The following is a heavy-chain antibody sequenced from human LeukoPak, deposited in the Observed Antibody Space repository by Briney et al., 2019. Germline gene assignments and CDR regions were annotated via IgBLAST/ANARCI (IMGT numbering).Heavy chain of an antibody. J-gene: IGHJ4*02. CDR3: ARGRGLGVIAPYSDS. Sequence: SESLSLTCTVSGDSTSIDHWSWIRDPPEKGREWIGRISYRGSTNYNPSLKSRVTISVDTSKQNFSLELTSVTAADTGIYYCARGRGLGVIAPYSDSWGQGTLVTVSS. D-gene: IGHD3-16*02. CDR2: ISYRGST. V-gene: IGHV4-59*08. CDR1: GDSTSIDH.